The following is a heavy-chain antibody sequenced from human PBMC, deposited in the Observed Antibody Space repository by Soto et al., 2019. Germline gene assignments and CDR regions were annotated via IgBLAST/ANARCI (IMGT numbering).Heavy chain of an antibody. CDR2: ISYAGSNK. J-gene: IGHJ3*02. CDR3: AKHTGYSSSWRACDI. D-gene: IGHD6-13*01. CDR1: GFTFSSYD. V-gene: IGHV3-30*18. Sequence: PGGSLRLSCAASGFTFSSYDMHWVRQAPGKGLEWLAVISYAGSNKYYADSVKGRFTISRDKSKNTLYLQMSSLRAEDTAVYYCAKHTGYSSSWRACDIWGQGTMVTVSS.